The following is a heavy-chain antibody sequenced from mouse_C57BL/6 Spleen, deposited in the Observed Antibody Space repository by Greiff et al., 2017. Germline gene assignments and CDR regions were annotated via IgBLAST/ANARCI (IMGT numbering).Heavy chain of an antibody. CDR1: GFTFSSYA. D-gene: IGHD2-3*01. V-gene: IGHV5-9-1*02. CDR2: ISSGGDYI. J-gene: IGHJ2*01. CDR3: TRTYDGYYDY. Sequence: VQLKASGAGLVKPGGSLKLSCAASGFTFSSYAMSWVRQTPETRLEWVAYISSGGDYIYYADTVKGRFTISRDNARNTLYLQMSSLKSEVTAMYYCTRTYDGYYDYWGQGTTLTVSS.